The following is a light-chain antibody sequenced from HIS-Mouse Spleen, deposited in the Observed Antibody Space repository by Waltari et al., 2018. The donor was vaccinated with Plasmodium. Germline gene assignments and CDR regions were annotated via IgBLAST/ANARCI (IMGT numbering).Light chain of an antibody. CDR3: QQSYSTWT. J-gene: IGKJ1*01. CDR2: AAA. CDR1: QSMSSH. V-gene: IGKV1-39*01. Sequence: DIQMTQTPSSLSASVGDRVTITCRASQSMSSHLNWYQQKPWKASKLLIYAAASWQSGVPSRCSGSGSGTDFTRTISRLQPEEFATYYWQQSYSTWTFGQGTKVEIK.